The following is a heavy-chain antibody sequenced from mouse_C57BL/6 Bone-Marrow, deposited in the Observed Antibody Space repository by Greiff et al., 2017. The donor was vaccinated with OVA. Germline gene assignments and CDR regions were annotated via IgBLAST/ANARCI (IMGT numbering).Heavy chain of an antibody. D-gene: IGHD1-3*01. CDR3: TTLNLGVGVYFDV. CDR2: IDPENGDT. CDR1: GFNIKDDY. Sequence: VQLKESGAELVRPGASVKLSCTASGFNIKDDYMHWVKQRPEQGLEWIGWIDPENGDTEYASKFQGKATITADTSSNTAYLQLSSLTSEDTAVYYCTTLNLGVGVYFDVWGTGTTVTVSS. J-gene: IGHJ1*03. V-gene: IGHV14-4*01.